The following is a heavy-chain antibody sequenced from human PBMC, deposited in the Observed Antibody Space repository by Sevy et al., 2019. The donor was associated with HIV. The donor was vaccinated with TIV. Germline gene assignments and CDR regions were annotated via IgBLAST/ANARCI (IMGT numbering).Heavy chain of an antibody. CDR3: AREGGQRWSRSYGMDV. CDR2: INPSGGST. CDR1: GYTFTTYY. Sequence: ASVKVSCKASGYTFTTYYIHWVRQAPGQGLEWMGIINPSGGSTSYAKKFQGRVTMTRDTSTSTVYMELSSLRAEDTAVYYCAREGGQRWSRSYGMDVWGQGTTVTVSS. J-gene: IGHJ6*02. D-gene: IGHD5-18*01. V-gene: IGHV1-46*01.